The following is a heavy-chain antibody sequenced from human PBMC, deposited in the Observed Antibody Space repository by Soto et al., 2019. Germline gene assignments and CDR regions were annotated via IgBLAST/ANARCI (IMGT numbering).Heavy chain of an antibody. CDR1: GFTFSDYY. D-gene: IGHD3-22*01. J-gene: IGHJ4*02. Sequence: PGESLKISCAASGFTFSDYYMSWIRQAPGKGLEWVSAISGSGGSTYYADSVKGRFTISRDNSKNTLYLQMNSLRAEDTAVYYCANERVVVDHLAYYFDYWGQGTLVTVSS. CDR3: ANERVVVDHLAYYFDY. V-gene: IGHV3-23*01. CDR2: ISGSGGST.